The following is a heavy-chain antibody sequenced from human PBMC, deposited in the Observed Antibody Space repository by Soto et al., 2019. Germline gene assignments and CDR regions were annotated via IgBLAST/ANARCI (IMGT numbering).Heavy chain of an antibody. Sequence: LRLSCAASGFTFSIYAMSWFRQAPGTGLEWVSTISHRSATTYYADSVKGRFTVSRDNSKNTLYLQMNSLRAEDTAVYYCARQIVELIPYFDHWGQGSLVTVSS. J-gene: IGHJ4*02. CDR3: ARQIVELIPYFDH. CDR2: ISHRSATT. D-gene: IGHD3-22*01. V-gene: IGHV3-23*01. CDR1: GFTFSIYA.